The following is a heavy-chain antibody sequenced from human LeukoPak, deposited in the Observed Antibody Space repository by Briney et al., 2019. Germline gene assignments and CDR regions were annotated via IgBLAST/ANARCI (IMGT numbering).Heavy chain of an antibody. CDR2: IYPGDSDT. J-gene: IGHJ4*02. D-gene: IGHD2-15*01. CDR3: ARRDCSGGSCLDY. Sequence: GESLKISCKGSGYSFTSQWIAWVRQMPGKGLEWMGIIYPGDSDTRYSPSFQGQVTMSADKSISTAYLQWSSLKASDTALYYCARRDCSGGSCLDYWGQGTLVTVSS. V-gene: IGHV5-51*01. CDR1: GYSFTSQW.